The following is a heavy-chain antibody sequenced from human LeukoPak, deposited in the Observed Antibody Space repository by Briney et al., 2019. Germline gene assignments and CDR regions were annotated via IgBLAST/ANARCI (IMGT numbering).Heavy chain of an antibody. Sequence: SGTLSLTCAVSGGSISSSNWWSWVRQPPGKGLEWIGEIYHGGNTNYNPSFKSRVTISVDKSNNQFSLKLRSVTAADTAMYYCARFGAGMVRGVGYWGQGNLVTVSS. J-gene: IGHJ4*02. V-gene: IGHV4-4*02. CDR1: GGSISSSNW. D-gene: IGHD3-10*01. CDR2: IYHGGNT. CDR3: ARFGAGMVRGVGY.